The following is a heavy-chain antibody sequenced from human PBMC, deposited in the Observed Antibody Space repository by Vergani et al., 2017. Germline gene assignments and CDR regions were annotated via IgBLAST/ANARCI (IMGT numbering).Heavy chain of an antibody. CDR2: IYYSGNT. CDR3: ARHSTVEWLVKLGWIDP. D-gene: IGHD6-19*01. V-gene: IGHV4-39*01. CDR1: GASIRSSTYY. Sequence: QLQLQESGPGLVKPSATLSLTCSVSGASIRSSTYYWGWIRQPPGKGLGWIASIYYSGNTYYNPSLKSRVTISVDTSKNQFSLKLSSVTAADTAVYFCARHSTVEWLVKLGWIDPWGQGILVTVSS. J-gene: IGHJ5*02.